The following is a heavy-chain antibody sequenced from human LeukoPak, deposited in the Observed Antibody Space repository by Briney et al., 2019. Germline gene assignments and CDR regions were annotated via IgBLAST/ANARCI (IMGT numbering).Heavy chain of an antibody. Sequence: PGGSLRLSCAASGFTFSDHYMDWVRQAPGKGLEWVGRTRDKANSYTTEYAASVKGRFTISRDASKTSLYLQMNSLKTEDTAVYYCARGDGYDRRSFDYWAREPWSPSPQ. V-gene: IGHV3-72*01. CDR1: GFTFSDHY. D-gene: IGHD5-12*01. CDR3: ARGDGYDRRSFDY. CDR2: TRDKANSYTT. J-gene: IGHJ4*02.